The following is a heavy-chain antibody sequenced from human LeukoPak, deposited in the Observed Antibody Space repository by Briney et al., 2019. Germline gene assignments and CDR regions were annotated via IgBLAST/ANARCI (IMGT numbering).Heavy chain of an antibody. CDR3: ATAYSSSSDFDY. Sequence: ATVKISCKVSGYTLTDYYMHWVQQAPGKGLEWMGLVDPEDGETIYAEKFQGRVTITADTSTDTAYMELSSLRSEDTAMYYCATAYSSSSDFDYWGQGTLVTVSS. CDR1: GYTLTDYY. V-gene: IGHV1-69-2*01. CDR2: VDPEDGET. J-gene: IGHJ4*02. D-gene: IGHD6-6*01.